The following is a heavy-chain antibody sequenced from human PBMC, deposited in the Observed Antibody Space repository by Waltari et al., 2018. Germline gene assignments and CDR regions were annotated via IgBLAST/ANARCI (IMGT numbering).Heavy chain of an antibody. V-gene: IGHV3-72*01. CDR2: TINKANSYST. D-gene: IGHD3-22*01. CDR3: ARIFYDSSGYSYFDY. J-gene: IGHJ4*02. Sequence: EVQLVESGGGLVQPGGSLRLSCAASGFTFSDHYMDWVRRAPGRGLEWVGRTINKANSYSTEYAASVKGSFTISRDDSKSSLYLQMNSLKTEDTAVYYCARIFYDSSGYSYFDYWGQGTLVTVSS. CDR1: GFTFSDHY.